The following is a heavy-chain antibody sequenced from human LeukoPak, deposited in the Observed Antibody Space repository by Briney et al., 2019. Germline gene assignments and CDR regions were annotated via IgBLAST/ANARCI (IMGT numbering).Heavy chain of an antibody. D-gene: IGHD3-22*01. CDR1: GYSFTSYW. Sequence: GESLKISCKGSGYSFTSYWIGWVRQMPGKGLEWMGIIYPGDSDTRYSPSFQGQVTISADKSISTAYLQWSSLKASDTAMYYCARQKDYYDSSGFLYAFDIWGQGTMVTVSS. J-gene: IGHJ3*02. CDR3: ARQKDYYDSSGFLYAFDI. CDR2: IYPGDSDT. V-gene: IGHV5-51*01.